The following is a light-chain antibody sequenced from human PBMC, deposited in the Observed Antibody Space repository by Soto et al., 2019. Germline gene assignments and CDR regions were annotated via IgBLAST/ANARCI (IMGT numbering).Light chain of an antibody. Sequence: EIVLTQSPGTLSLSPGERARLSCRASQSVSSSYLAWYQQKPGQAPRLLIYGASSRATGIPDRFSGSGSGTDFTLTISRLEPEDFAVYYCQQYGSSHTFGGGTKVDIK. V-gene: IGKV3-20*01. CDR3: QQYGSSHT. J-gene: IGKJ4*01. CDR1: QSVSSSY. CDR2: GAS.